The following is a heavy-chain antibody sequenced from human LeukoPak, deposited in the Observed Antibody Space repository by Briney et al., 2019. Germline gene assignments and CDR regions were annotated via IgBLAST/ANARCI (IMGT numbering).Heavy chain of an antibody. V-gene: IGHV3-33*01. CDR3: VRDRYTYGQRYYFDA. CDR1: GFSFSDYA. D-gene: IGHD5-18*01. CDR2: SGYHGNSR. J-gene: IGHJ4*02. Sequence: PGWSLSLSCTASGFSFSDYAMHWVRQAPAKGLEGVAVSGYHGNSRYYADSVKGRFTISLGNSMNTLYLQVSGLRAEDTAVYYCVRDRYTYGQRYYFDASGQGTLITVSS.